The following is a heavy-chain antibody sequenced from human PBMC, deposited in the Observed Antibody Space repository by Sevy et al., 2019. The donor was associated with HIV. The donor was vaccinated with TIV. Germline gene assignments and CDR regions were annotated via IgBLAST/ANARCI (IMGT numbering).Heavy chain of an antibody. J-gene: IGHJ4*02. V-gene: IGHV3-33*01. CDR1: GFSFSTYG. Sequence: GGSLRLSCATSGFSFSTYGMHWVRQAPGKGLEWVAGIWYDGSKKQYADSVKGRFTISRDNSKNTMCLQMNSLRVEDTALFYCARERDGNSSGWSVPFDNWGQGTLVTVSS. CDR3: ARERDGNSSGWSVPFDN. CDR2: IWYDGSKK. D-gene: IGHD6-19*01.